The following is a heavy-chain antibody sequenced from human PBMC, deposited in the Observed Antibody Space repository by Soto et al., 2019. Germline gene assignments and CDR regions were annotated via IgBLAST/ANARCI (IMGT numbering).Heavy chain of an antibody. Sequence: SGPTLVNPTQTLALTCTFSGFSLTTSGVGVGWIRKTPGKALEWLAVIYWDDDKRYSPSLKSRLTITKDTSKNQVVLTMADMDPVDTGTYFCAHRGYMYGNWDHGYFDYWGQGTLVTVSS. CDR3: AHRGYMYGNWDHGYFDY. CDR2: IYWDDDK. V-gene: IGHV2-5*02. CDR1: GFSLTTSGVG. J-gene: IGHJ4*02. D-gene: IGHD5-18*01.